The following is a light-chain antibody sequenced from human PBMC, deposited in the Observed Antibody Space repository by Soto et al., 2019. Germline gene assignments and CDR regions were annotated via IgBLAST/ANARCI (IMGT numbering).Light chain of an antibody. J-gene: IGLJ2*01. CDR2: RNI. CDR3: VVWDYSLSSVI. V-gene: IGLV1-47*01. CDR1: TSNIGTNY. Sequence: QSVLTQPPSTSGTPVQTVTISCSGSTSNIGTNYVFWYQQFPGVAPKLVIYRNIHRPSGIPDRFSGSKSGTSATLVISGLPSEDEADYYCVVWDYSLSSVIFGGGTKLTVL.